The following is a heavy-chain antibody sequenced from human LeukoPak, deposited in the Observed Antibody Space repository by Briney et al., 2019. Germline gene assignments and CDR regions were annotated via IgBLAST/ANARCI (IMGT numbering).Heavy chain of an antibody. CDR3: ARGKHYYGSGSYYIVNYYYYMDV. V-gene: IGHV4-34*01. D-gene: IGHD3-10*01. CDR1: GGSFSGYY. CDR2: INHSGST. Sequence: SEALSLTCAVYGGSFSGYYWSWIRQPPGKGLEWIGEINHSGSTNYNPSLKSRVTISVDTSKNQFSLKLSSVTAADTAVYYCARGKHYYGSGSYYIVNYYYYMDVWGKGTTVTVSS. J-gene: IGHJ6*03.